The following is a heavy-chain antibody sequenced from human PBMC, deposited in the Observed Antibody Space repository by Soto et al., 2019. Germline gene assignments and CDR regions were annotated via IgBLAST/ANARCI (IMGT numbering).Heavy chain of an antibody. CDR2: IYYSGST. Sequence: QVQLQESGPGLVKPSQTLSLTCTVSGGSISSGGYYWSWIRQHPGKGLEWIGYIYYSGSTYYNPSPKSPVTISVDTSKHQFSLQLSSVTAAVTAVYYCARGYYDFWSGYFTWFDPWGPGTLVTVSS. CDR1: GGSISSGGYY. V-gene: IGHV4-31*01. D-gene: IGHD3-3*01. CDR3: ARGYYDFWSGYFTWFDP. J-gene: IGHJ5*02.